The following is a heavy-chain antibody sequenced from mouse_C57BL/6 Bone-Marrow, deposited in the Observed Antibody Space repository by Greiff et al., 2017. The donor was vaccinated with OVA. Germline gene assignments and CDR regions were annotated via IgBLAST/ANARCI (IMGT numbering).Heavy chain of an antibody. D-gene: IGHD1-1*01. CDR3: TRSAGSSYEWYFDV. Sequence: VQLQQSGAELVRPGASVKLSCKASGYTFTDYEMHWVKQTPVHGLEWIGAIDPETCGTAYNQKFKGKATLTADKSSSTAYMELRSLTSEESSVYYCTRSAGSSYEWYFDVWGTGTTVTVSS. CDR1: GYTFTDYE. J-gene: IGHJ1*03. CDR2: IDPETCGT. V-gene: IGHV1-23*01.